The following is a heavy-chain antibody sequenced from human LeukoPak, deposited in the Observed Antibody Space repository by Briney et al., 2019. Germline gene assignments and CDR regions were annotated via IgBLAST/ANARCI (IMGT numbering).Heavy chain of an antibody. CDR3: ARDRHITGVYYYMDV. V-gene: IGHV3-53*01. J-gene: IGHJ6*03. CDR2: LYSGGRT. D-gene: IGHD1-1*01. Sequence: PGGSLRLSCAASGFTVSSNYMSWVRQAPGKGLEWVSLLYSGGRTYYADSVKGRFTISRDNSKNTLFLQMNSLRAEDTAVYYCARDRHITGVYYYMDVWGKGTTVTVSS. CDR1: GFTVSSNY.